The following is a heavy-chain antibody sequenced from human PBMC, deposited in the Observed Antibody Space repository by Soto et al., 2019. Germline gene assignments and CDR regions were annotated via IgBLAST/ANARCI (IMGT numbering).Heavy chain of an antibody. D-gene: IGHD4-4*01. CDR2: FDPEDGET. CDR1: GYTHTELS. CDR3: ATPSTVTTSYFDY. Sequence: KVSCKVSGYTHTELSMHWVRQTPGKGLEWMGGFDPEDGETIYAQKFQGRVTMTEDTSTDTAYMELSSLRSEDTAVYYCATPSTVTTSYFDYWGQGTLVTVSS. V-gene: IGHV1-24*01. J-gene: IGHJ4*02.